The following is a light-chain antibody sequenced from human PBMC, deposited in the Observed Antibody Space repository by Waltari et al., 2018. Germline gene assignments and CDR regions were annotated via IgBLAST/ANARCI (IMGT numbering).Light chain of an antibody. Sequence: QSALTQPASVSGSPGQSITISCSGSSSDVGPYTHVSWYQQHPGEATKLRIYEVTLRPSGVSDRFSGSKSGNTASLTISGLQAEDEAYYYCCSYAGGGTWVFGGGTKLTVL. CDR1: SSDVGPYTH. V-gene: IGLV2-23*02. J-gene: IGLJ3*02. CDR2: EVT. CDR3: CSYAGGGTWV.